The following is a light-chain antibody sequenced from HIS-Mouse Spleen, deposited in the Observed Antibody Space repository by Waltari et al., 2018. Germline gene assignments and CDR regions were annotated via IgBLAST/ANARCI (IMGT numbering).Light chain of an antibody. CDR1: SSNIGRNY. Sequence: QSVLTQPPSASGTPGQRVTISCSGSSSNIGRNYVYWYQQLPGPAPQLLIYRNNPPPSGVPDRFSGSKSGTSASLAISGLRSEDEADYYCAAWDDSLSGYVFGTGTKVTVL. V-gene: IGLV1-47*01. CDR3: AAWDDSLSGYV. CDR2: RNN. J-gene: IGLJ1*01.